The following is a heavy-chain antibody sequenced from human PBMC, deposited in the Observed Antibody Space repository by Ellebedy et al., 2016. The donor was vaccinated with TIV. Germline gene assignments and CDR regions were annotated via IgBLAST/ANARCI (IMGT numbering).Heavy chain of an antibody. V-gene: IGHV3-53*01. D-gene: IGHD6-19*01. CDR2: IYSGGST. CDR1: GFTVSNNY. Sequence: ETLSLTCAASGFTVSNNYMIWVRQAPGKGLDWVSVIYSGGSTYYADSVKGRFTISRDDSKNTLYLQMNSLRAEDTAVYFCARGLPQWGWGQGTLVTVSS. J-gene: IGHJ4*02. CDR3: ARGLPQWG.